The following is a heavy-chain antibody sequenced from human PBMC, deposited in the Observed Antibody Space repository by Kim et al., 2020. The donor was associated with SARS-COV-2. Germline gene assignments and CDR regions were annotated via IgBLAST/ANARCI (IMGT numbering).Heavy chain of an antibody. D-gene: IGHD1-20*01. V-gene: IGHV4-34*01. Sequence: YTPSLKSRVTISVDTSKNQFSLKLSSVTAADTAVYYCARGPNIIRRWFDPWGQGTLVTVSS. CDR3: ARGPNIIRRWFDP. J-gene: IGHJ5*02.